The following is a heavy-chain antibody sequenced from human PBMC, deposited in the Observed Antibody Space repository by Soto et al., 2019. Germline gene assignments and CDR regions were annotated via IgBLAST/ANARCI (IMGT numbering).Heavy chain of an antibody. Sequence: EAQVLESGGGLVQPGGSLRLSCLASGFTFSTYLMGWVRQAPGKGLEWVSGISGAGGSTSYADSEKGRFTISRDNSKNTLYLQMYSLRAEDTAVYYCTKGWGDFWGQGTLFTVSS. CDR3: TKGWGDF. D-gene: IGHD3-16*01. CDR1: GFTFSTYL. V-gene: IGHV3-23*01. CDR2: ISGAGGST. J-gene: IGHJ4*02.